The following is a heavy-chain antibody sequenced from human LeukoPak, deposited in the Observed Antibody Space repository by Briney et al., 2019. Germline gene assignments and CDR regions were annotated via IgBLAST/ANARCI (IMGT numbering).Heavy chain of an antibody. CDR3: VRDIYDDNN. V-gene: IGHV4-30-4*07. D-gene: IGHD3-16*01. CDR2: IYDSGRA. J-gene: IGHJ4*02. Sequence: SETLSLTCAVSGGSISTGGYSWSWIRQPPGKTLEWIGYIYDSGRAYYNPSLKSRVTISMDTSSNHFSLKPRSVTAADTAVYYCVRDIYDDNNWGQGTLVTVSS. CDR1: GGSISTGGYS.